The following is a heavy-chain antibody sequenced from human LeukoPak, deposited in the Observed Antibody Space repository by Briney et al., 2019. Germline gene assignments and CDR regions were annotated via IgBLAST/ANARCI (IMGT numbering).Heavy chain of an antibody. Sequence: ISGSGGSTYYADSVKGRFTISRDNSKNTLYLQMNSLRAEDTAVYYCAKSGGSSGWYYFDHWGQGTLVTVSS. D-gene: IGHD6-19*01. CDR2: ISGSGGST. CDR3: AKSGGSSGWYYFDH. V-gene: IGHV3-23*01. J-gene: IGHJ4*02.